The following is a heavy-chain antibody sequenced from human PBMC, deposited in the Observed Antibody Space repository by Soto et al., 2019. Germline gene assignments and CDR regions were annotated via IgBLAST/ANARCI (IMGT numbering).Heavy chain of an antibody. V-gene: IGHV4-34*01. J-gene: IGHJ6*02. CDR2: INHSGST. CDR3: ARVKGMGYYYYGMDV. D-gene: IGHD1-20*01. CDR1: GGSFSGYY. Sequence: SETLSLTCAVYGGSFSGYYWSWIRQPPGKGLEWIGEINHSGSTNYNPSLKSRVTISVDTYKNQISLKLRSVTAGDTAVYYCARVKGMGYYYYGMDVWGQGTTVTVSS.